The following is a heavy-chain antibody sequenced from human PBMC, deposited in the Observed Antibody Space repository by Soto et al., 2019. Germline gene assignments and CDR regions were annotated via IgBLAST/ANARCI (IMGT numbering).Heavy chain of an antibody. CDR3: AREKWGSGSRWLDP. D-gene: IGHD6-19*01. CDR2: INVGNGNT. J-gene: IGHJ5*02. CDR1: GYTYISYS. Sequence: GASVKVSCKASGYTYISYSMHWVRQAPGQRLEWMGWINVGNGNTKYSQNFQGRVTINQDTSASTAYMELSSLTSEDTAVYYCAREKWGSGSRWLDPWGQGTLVTV. V-gene: IGHV1-3*01.